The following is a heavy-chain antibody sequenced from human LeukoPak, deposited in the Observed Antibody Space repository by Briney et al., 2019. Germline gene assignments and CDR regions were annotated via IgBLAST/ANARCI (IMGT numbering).Heavy chain of an antibody. CDR1: AYTFTSYY. Sequence: ASLKISCKASAYTFTSYYMHWVRQAPGQGLEWMGIINPSGGSTSYAQKFQGRVTMTRDMSTSTVYMELSSLRSEDTAVYYCARDPLSSYYYMDVWGKGTTVTISS. CDR3: ARDPLSSYYYMDV. J-gene: IGHJ6*03. CDR2: INPSGGST. V-gene: IGHV1-46*01. D-gene: IGHD3-10*01.